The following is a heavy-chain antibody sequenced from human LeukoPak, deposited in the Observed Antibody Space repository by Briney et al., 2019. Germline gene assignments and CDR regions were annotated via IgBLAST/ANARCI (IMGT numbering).Heavy chain of an antibody. V-gene: IGHV1-69*04. CDR2: IIPILGIA. CDR3: ASRIAVAGKGSATDAFDI. Sequence: SVKVSCKASGGTFSSYAISWVRQAPGQGLEWMGRIIPILGIANYAQKFQGRVTITADKSTSTTYMELSSLRSEDTAVYYCASRIAVAGKGSATDAFDIWGQGTMVTVSS. CDR1: GGTFSSYA. J-gene: IGHJ3*02. D-gene: IGHD6-19*01.